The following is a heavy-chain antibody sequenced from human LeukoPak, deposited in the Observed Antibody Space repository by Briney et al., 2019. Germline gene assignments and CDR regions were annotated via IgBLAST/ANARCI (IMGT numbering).Heavy chain of an antibody. V-gene: IGHV1-8*01. D-gene: IGHD2-21*02. CDR2: MNPNSGNT. CDR1: GYTFTSYD. CDR3: ARVGVVTAIPGYYGMDV. Sequence: ASVKVSFKASGYTFTSYDINWVRQATRQGLEWMGWMNPNSGNTGYAQKFQGRVTMTRNTSISTDYMELSSLRSEDTAVYYCARVGVVTAIPGYYGMDVWGQGTTVTVS. J-gene: IGHJ6*02.